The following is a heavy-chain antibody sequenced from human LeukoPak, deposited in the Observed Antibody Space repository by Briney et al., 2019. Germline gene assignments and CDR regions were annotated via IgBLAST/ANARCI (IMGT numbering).Heavy chain of an antibody. J-gene: IGHJ4*02. V-gene: IGHV3-33*01. CDR2: IWYDGSNK. CDR1: GFTFSSCG. D-gene: IGHD6-13*01. CDR3: ARGIAAAGTPYYFDY. Sequence: TGRSLRLSCAASGFTFSSCGMHWVRQAPGKGLEWVAVIWYDGSNKYYADSVKGRFTISRDNSKNTLYLQMNSLRAEDTAVYYCARGIAAAGTPYYFDYWGQGTLVTVSS.